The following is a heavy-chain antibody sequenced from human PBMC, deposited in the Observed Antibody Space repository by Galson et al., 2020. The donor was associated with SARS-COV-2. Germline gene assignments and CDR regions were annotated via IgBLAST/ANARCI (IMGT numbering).Heavy chain of an antibody. Sequence: GGSLRLSCAASGFTFSNYGIHWVRRAPGNVLEWVTFIRYDGSNKYYADSVKGRFTISRDNSKNTLYLQMNSLRAEDTAVYYCAKDRARGSDVLDSWGQGTLVTVSS. CDR1: GFTFSNYG. V-gene: IGHV3-30*02. CDR3: AKDRARGSDVLDS. J-gene: IGHJ4*02. D-gene: IGHD1-26*01. CDR2: IRYDGSNK.